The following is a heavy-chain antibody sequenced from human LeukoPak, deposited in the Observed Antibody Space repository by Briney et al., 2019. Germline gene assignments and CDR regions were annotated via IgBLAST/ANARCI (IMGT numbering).Heavy chain of an antibody. CDR2: IYPGDSDI. J-gene: IGHJ4*02. CDR3: AAPQVPYGGPRPFGS. D-gene: IGHD4-23*01. CDR1: GYSFTNYW. Sequence: GESLKISCKASGYSFTNYWIGWVRQMPGKGLEWMGIIYPGDSDIRYSPSFQGQVTISADKSITTAYLHWTSLQASDSGIYYCAAPQVPYGGPRPFGSWGLGTQVTVSS. V-gene: IGHV5-51*01.